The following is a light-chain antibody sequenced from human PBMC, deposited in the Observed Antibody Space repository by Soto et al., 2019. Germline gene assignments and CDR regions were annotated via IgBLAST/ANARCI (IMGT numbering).Light chain of an antibody. V-gene: IGLV7-43*01. CDR1: TGAVTSGYY. CDR2: STT. J-gene: IGLJ2*01. CDR3: LLYYGGARV. Sequence: QTVVTQEPSLTVSPGGTVTLTCASSTGAVTSGYYPNWFQQKPGQAPTSLIYSTTNRHSWTPARFSGSLLGGKAALTLSGVQPEDEAEYYCLLYYGGARVFCGGTKLTVL.